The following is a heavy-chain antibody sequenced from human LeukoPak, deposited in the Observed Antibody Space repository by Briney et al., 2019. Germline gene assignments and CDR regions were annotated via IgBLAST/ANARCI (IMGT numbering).Heavy chain of an antibody. Sequence: SETLSLTCTVSGGSINSGNYYWNWIRQPAGKGLEWIGRIYTSGSTNYNPSLKSRVTISIDTSKNQFSLKLNSVTAADTAVYYCARALIGGNWFDPWGQGTLVTVSS. CDR2: IYTSGST. D-gene: IGHD3-22*01. V-gene: IGHV4-61*02. CDR1: GGSINSGNYY. J-gene: IGHJ5*02. CDR3: ARALIGGNWFDP.